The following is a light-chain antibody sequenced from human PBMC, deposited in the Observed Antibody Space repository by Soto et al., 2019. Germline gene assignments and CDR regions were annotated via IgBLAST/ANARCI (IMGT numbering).Light chain of an antibody. Sequence: VVLTQSPVTLSLSPGERATLSCRASQSFRGLLAWYQQKPGQAPRLLIYGASTRATGIPARFSGSGSGTDFTLTISNVEAEDVAIYYCQQYHSDPITFGQGTRLEI. V-gene: IGKV3-15*01. CDR1: QSFRGL. J-gene: IGKJ5*01. CDR2: GAS. CDR3: QQYHSDPIT.